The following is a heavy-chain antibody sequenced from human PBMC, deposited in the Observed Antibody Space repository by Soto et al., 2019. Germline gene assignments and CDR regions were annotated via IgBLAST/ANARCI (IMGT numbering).Heavy chain of an antibody. Sequence: LPETLSLTCTVSGGSISSYYWSWIRQPPGKGLEWIGYIYYSGSTNYNPSLKSRVTISVDTSKNQFSLKLSSVTAADTAVYYCARQTPPGALDYWGQGTLVTGSS. CDR2: IYYSGST. D-gene: IGHD1-26*01. CDR3: ARQTPPGALDY. J-gene: IGHJ4*02. V-gene: IGHV4-59*01. CDR1: GGSISSYY.